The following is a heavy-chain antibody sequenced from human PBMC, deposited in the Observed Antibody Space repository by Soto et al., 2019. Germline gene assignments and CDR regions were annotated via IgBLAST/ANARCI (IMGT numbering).Heavy chain of an antibody. J-gene: IGHJ5*02. CDR3: ATVGASIGARIAPGWFDP. CDR2: IYHIGST. D-gene: IGHD6-6*01. CDR1: GGSISSGCYS. Sequence: PSETLSLTCAVSGGSISSGCYSWSWIRQAPGKGLEWIGYIYHIGSTYYNPSLKSRVTISVDRSKNQFSLKLSSVTAADTAVYYCATVGASIGARIAPGWFDPFGQVTLVTVSS. V-gene: IGHV4-30-2*01.